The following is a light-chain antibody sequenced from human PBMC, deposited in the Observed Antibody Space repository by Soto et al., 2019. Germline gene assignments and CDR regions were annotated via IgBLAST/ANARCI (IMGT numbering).Light chain of an antibody. Sequence: EIVMTQCPATLSVSPGETVTLSCTARQSVGSNLAWYQQKPGQAPRLLIYGASTRATGIPARFSGSGSETEFTLTISSLQAEDSAVYFCQQYNNWPTWTFGQGTKVDI. CDR2: GAS. J-gene: IGKJ1*01. CDR1: QSVGSN. CDR3: QQYNNWPTWT. V-gene: IGKV3-15*01.